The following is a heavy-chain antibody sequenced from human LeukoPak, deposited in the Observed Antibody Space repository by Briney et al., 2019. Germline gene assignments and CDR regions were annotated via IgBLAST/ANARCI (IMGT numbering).Heavy chain of an antibody. D-gene: IGHD3-10*01. CDR2: ISAYNGNT. J-gene: IGHJ1*01. Sequence: ASVKVSCKASSYSFTSYGISWVRQAPGQGLEWMGWISAYNGNTNYAQKLQGRVTMTTDTSTSTAYMELRSLRSDDTAVYYCARVAGTRGPPKHWGQGTLVTVSS. V-gene: IGHV1-18*01. CDR1: SYSFTSYG. CDR3: ARVAGTRGPPKH.